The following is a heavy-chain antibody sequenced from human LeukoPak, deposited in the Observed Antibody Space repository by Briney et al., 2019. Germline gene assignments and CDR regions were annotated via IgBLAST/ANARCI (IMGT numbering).Heavy chain of an antibody. CDR2: ISSYNGYT. Sequence: ASVKVSCKASGYTFTSHGITWVRQAPGQGLEWMGWISSYNGYTNSAQKFQGRVTMTTDTSTSTAYMELSSLRSDDTAVYYCARGPSVTTKRVEAFDIWGQGTTVTVSS. D-gene: IGHD4-17*01. CDR3: ARGPSVTTKRVEAFDI. CDR1: GYTFTSHG. V-gene: IGHV1-18*01. J-gene: IGHJ3*02.